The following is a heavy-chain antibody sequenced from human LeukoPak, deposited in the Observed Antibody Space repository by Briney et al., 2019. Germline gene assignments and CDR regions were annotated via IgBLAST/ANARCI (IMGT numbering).Heavy chain of an antibody. CDR3: ARAHIPLADY. CDR2: ISSTSSYV. D-gene: IGHD1-1*01. Sequence: GGSLRLSCAASGFTFNSYSMNWVRQAPGKGLEWVSSISSTSSYVNYADSVKGRFTISRDNTKNSLYLHVNSLKAEDTAVYYCARAHIPLADYWGQGTLVTVSS. CDR1: GFTFNSYS. J-gene: IGHJ4*02. V-gene: IGHV3-21*01.